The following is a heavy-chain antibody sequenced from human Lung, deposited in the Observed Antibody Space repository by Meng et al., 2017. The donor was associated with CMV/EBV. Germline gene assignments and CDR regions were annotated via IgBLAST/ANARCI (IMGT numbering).Heavy chain of an antibody. CDR1: GFIFSSHD. D-gene: IGHD1-1*01. Sequence: GEXXTISCTASGFIFSSHDMHWVRQATGKGLEWVSAIGTLADTYYPDSVKGRFTVSRENAKNSLYLQMNSLRAGDTAVYYCVRAPKPTGRSRQDYYGMDVXGQGXTVTVSS. CDR3: VRAPKPTGRSRQDYYGMDV. J-gene: IGHJ6*02. V-gene: IGHV3-13*01. CDR2: IGTLADT.